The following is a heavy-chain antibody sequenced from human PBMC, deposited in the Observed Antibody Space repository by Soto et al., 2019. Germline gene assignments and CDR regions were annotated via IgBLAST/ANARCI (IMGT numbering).Heavy chain of an antibody. CDR2: IYYSGST. V-gene: IGHV4-30-4*01. J-gene: IGHJ3*02. CDR1: GGSISSGDYY. D-gene: IGHD3-3*01. CDR3: ARERKQSTIFGVVILPRLVI. Sequence: KPSETLSLTCTVSGGSISSGDYYWSWIRQPPGKGLEWIGYIYYSGSTYYNPSLKSRVTISVDTSKNQFSLKLSSVTAADTAVYYCARERKQSTIFGVVILPRLVIWGQGTMVTVSS.